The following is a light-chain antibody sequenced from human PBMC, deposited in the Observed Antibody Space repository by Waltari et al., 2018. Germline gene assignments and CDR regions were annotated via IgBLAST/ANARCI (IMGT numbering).Light chain of an antibody. J-gene: IGKJ2*01. V-gene: IGKV1-5*03. Sequence: DIQMTQSPSTLSASVGDRVTISCRASQSVGTWLAWYQQKPGKAPKLLIYMASSLESGVPTRFSGSGSGTEFTLTIRRLQPDDFATYSCQQYSSFSTFGQGTKVDI. CDR1: QSVGTW. CDR2: MAS. CDR3: QQYSSFST.